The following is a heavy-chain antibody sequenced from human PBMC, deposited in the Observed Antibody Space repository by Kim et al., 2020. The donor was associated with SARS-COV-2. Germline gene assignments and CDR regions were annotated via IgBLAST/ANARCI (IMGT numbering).Heavy chain of an antibody. J-gene: IGHJ4*02. CDR1: GGSISSYY. V-gene: IGHV4-59*01. CDR3: ARAIDKGYSSGWYY. CDR2: IYYSGST. Sequence: SETLSLTCTVSGGSISSYYWSWIRQPPGKGLEWIGYIYYSGSTNYNPSLKSRVTISVDTSKNQFSLKLSSVTAADTAVYYCARAIDKGYSSGWYYWGQGTLVTVSS. D-gene: IGHD6-19*01.